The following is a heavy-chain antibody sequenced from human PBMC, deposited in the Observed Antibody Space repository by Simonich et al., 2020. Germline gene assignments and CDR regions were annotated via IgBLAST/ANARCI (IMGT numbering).Heavy chain of an antibody. D-gene: IGHD1-1*01. Sequence: QVQLVQSGAEVKKPGASVKVSCKASGYTFTSYGISWVRQAPGQGLEWMGWFSANNRNTNYAQKPQGRVTMTTDTSTSTAYMELRSLRSDDTAVYYCARSTTGTTAFDIWGQGTMVTVSS. CDR3: ARSTTGTTAFDI. J-gene: IGHJ3*02. CDR2: FSANNRNT. CDR1: GYTFTSYG. V-gene: IGHV1-18*01.